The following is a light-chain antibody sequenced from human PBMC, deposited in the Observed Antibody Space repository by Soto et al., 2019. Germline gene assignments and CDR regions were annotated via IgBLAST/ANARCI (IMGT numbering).Light chain of an antibody. CDR2: GAY. CDR3: HQYASSFGT. V-gene: IGKV3-20*01. Sequence: EVVLTQSPGTLSLSPGERATLSCRASQSVSTSFLAWYQQKPGQAPRLLIYGAYRRATGIPDRFGGSGSGTNFALTISRLEPEDFALYYCHQYASSFGTFGQGTKVDI. CDR1: QSVSTSF. J-gene: IGKJ1*01.